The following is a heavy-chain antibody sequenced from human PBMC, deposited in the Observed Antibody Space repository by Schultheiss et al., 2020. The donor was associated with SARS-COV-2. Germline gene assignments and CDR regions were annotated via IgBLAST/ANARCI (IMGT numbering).Heavy chain of an antibody. V-gene: IGHV4-39*07. J-gene: IGHJ5*02. CDR3: ARKYIVVVPAAPWFDP. CDR1: GGSISSSSYY. CDR2: IYYSGST. D-gene: IGHD2-2*01. Sequence: SETLSLTCTVSGGSISSSSYYWGWIRQHPGKGLEWIGYIYYSGSTYYNPSLKSRVTISVDTSKNQFSLKLSSVTAADTAVYYCARKYIVVVPAAPWFDPWGEGTLVTVSS.